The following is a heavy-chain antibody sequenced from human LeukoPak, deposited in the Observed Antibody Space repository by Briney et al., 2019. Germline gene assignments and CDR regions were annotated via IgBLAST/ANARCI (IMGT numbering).Heavy chain of an antibody. D-gene: IGHD6-19*01. CDR1: GYTFTTYW. CDR2: IYPGDSDT. CDR3: ARHEAVAGPKDLDY. Sequence: GESLKISCKGSGYTFTTYWIAWVRQMPGKGLEWMGIIYPGDSDTRYSPSFQGQVTISADKSISTAYLQWSSLKASDTAMYYCARHEAVAGPKDLDYWGQGTLVTVSS. J-gene: IGHJ4*02. V-gene: IGHV5-51*01.